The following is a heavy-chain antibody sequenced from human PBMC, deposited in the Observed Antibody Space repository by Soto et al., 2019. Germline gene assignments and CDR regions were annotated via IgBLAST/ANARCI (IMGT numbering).Heavy chain of an antibody. D-gene: IGHD3-3*01. CDR1: GYSFTNYW. CDR2: IYPGDSDT. CDR3: AKHISRDFDFWSGLYYYYAMDA. V-gene: IGHV5-51*01. J-gene: IGHJ6*02. Sequence: GESLKISCKGSGYSFTNYWIGWVRQMPGKGLDWMGIIYPGDSDTRYNPSFQGQVTISTDNSIDTAYLQWNSLKASDTAIYYCAKHISRDFDFWSGLYYYYAMDAWGQGTTVTVSS.